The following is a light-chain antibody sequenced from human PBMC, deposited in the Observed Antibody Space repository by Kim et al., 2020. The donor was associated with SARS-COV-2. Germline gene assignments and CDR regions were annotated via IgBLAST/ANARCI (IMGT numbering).Light chain of an antibody. V-gene: IGLV3-21*04. CDR3: QVWDSSSDHVV. CDR2: YDS. J-gene: IGLJ2*01. CDR1: NIGSKS. Sequence: APGETARMTCGGRNIGSKSAEGYQQKPGQAPVVVFYYDSDRPSGIPERFSGSNSGNTAALAISRGEAGDEADYYCQVWDSSSDHVVFGGVTKLTVL.